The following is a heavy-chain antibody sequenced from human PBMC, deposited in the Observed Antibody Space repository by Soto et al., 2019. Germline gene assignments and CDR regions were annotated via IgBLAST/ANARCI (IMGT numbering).Heavy chain of an antibody. CDR2: INHSGST. V-gene: IGHV4-34*01. Sequence: SETLSLTCAVYGGSFSGYYWSWIRQPPGKGLEWIGEINHSGSTNYNPSLKSRVTISVDTSKNQFSLKLSSVTAADTAVYYCVRGPLDYDWNWFAPWGQGTLVTVSS. CDR3: VRGPLDYDWNWFAP. J-gene: IGHJ5*02. CDR1: GGSFSGYY. D-gene: IGHD3-16*01.